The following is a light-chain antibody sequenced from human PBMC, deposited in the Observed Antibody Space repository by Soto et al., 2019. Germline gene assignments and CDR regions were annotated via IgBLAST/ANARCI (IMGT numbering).Light chain of an antibody. CDR1: QSVNSN. Sequence: EIVMTQSPATLSVSPGERATLSCRASQSVNSNLAWYQQKPGQTPRRLIYGASTRATGIPAKFSGSGSGTEFTLTISSLQSEDFAVYYCQQYNNWPRTFGQGTKVDIK. J-gene: IGKJ1*01. CDR3: QQYNNWPRT. V-gene: IGKV3-15*01. CDR2: GAS.